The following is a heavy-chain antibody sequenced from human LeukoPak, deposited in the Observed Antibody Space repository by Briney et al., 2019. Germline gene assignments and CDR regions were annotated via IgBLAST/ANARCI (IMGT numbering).Heavy chain of an antibody. CDR1: GFTFSSYA. V-gene: IGHV3-53*01. Sequence: GGSLRLSCAASGFTFSSYAMSWVRQAPGKGLEWVSVIYSGGSTYYADSVKGRFTISRDNSKNTLYLQMNSLRAEDTAVYYCARDRAYGKDAFDIWGQGTMVTVSS. J-gene: IGHJ3*02. D-gene: IGHD3-10*01. CDR3: ARDRAYGKDAFDI. CDR2: IYSGGST.